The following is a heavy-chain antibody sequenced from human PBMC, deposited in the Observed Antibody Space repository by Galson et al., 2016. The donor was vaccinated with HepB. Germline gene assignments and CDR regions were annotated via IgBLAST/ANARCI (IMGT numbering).Heavy chain of an antibody. D-gene: IGHD4-17*01. CDR2: ISHSGRT. V-gene: IGHV4-34*01. J-gene: IGHJ6*02. CDR1: GGSFSDYL. Sequence: LSLTCAVNGGSFSDYLWTWIRQPPGKGLEWIGDISHSGRTNYNPSLKSRLAISVESSKNHFSLKMTSVTAADTGVYFCARAATGDYLYYGVDVWGQGTMVTVSS. CDR3: ARAATGDYLYYGVDV.